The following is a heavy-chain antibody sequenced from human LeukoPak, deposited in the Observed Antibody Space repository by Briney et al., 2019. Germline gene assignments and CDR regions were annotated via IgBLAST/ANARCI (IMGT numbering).Heavy chain of an antibody. D-gene: IGHD1-20*01. CDR3: ARLLVYNSGGEAFDH. Sequence: PGGSLRLSCAASGFNFSNYYMTWIRQAPGKGLEWVSFISSSGTTIYYADSVKGRFTISRDNAKNSLYLQMNSLRAEDTAVYYCARLLVYNSGGEAFDHWGQGTLVTVSS. J-gene: IGHJ4*02. CDR1: GFNFSNYY. V-gene: IGHV3-11*04. CDR2: ISSSGTTI.